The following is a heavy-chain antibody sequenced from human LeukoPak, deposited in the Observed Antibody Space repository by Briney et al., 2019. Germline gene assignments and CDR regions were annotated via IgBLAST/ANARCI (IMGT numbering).Heavy chain of an antibody. Sequence: GGSLRLSCAASGLRCISYGMHWVRQAPGKGLEWVGVISDDGRRKDYADSVKGRFTISRDNSKDTLYLQMNSLRAEDTAVYYCAKRPSDYGDYVSYFDYWGQGTLVTVSS. D-gene: IGHD4-17*01. CDR1: GLRCISYG. CDR3: AKRPSDYGDYVSYFDY. J-gene: IGHJ4*02. CDR2: ISDDGRRK. V-gene: IGHV3-30*18.